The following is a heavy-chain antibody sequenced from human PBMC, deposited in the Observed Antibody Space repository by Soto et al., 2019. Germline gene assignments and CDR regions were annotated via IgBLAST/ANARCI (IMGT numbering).Heavy chain of an antibody. Sequence: SETLSLTCTVSGGSIISTISYWGWIRQPPGKGLEWIGSIHYSGSTYYNPSLKSRVTISVDTSKNQFSLKLSSVTAADTAVYYCARLHYGSDSYYIAVYSFDPWGQGTLVTVSS. CDR3: ARLHYGSDSYYIAVYSFDP. CDR1: GGSIISTISY. J-gene: IGHJ5*02. V-gene: IGHV4-39*01. D-gene: IGHD3-10*01. CDR2: IHYSGST.